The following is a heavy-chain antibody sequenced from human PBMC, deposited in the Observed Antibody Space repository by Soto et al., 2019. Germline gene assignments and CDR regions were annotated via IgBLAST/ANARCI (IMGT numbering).Heavy chain of an antibody. CDR2: IKTDSGDT. CDR1: RYTFTPYD. V-gene: IGHV1-2*02. Sequence: ASVKVSCKASRYTFTPYDIFWVRQSPGQGLEWMGWIKTDSGDTHYAQNFQGRVTMTRDTSISTAYMELNNLLPDDTAVYYCARRSSTYLNEIIYDPWGQGTLVTVS. CDR3: ARRSSTYLNEIIYDP. D-gene: IGHD2-2*01. J-gene: IGHJ5*02.